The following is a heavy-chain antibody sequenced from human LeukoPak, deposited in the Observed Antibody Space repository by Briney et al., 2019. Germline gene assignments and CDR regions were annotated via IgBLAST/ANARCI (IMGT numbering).Heavy chain of an antibody. CDR1: GVTFGTYG. Sequence: PGGSLRLSCVASGVTFGTYGLHWVRQAPGKGLEWVAFIRFDGSDKYYADSVKGRFTISRDNSKNTLYLQMNSLRIEDTAMYYCAKVLPLTFYYMDVWGIGTTVTVSS. CDR2: IRFDGSDK. D-gene: IGHD4/OR15-4a*01. J-gene: IGHJ6*03. CDR3: AKVLPLTFYYMDV. V-gene: IGHV3-30*02.